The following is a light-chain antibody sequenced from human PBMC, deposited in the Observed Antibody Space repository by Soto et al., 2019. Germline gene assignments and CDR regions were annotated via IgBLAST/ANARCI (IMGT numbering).Light chain of an antibody. J-gene: IGKJ5*01. V-gene: IGKV3-11*01. CDR2: GAS. CDR3: QQRSNWPPIT. CDR1: ESVTTN. Sequence: EVVMTQSPASLSVSPGERATLSCRASESVTTNLAWYQQKPGQAPRLLIYGASNRATGVPARISGSRSGTDYTPTISSLEPQDFAAYYCQQRSNWPPITFGQGTRLEIK.